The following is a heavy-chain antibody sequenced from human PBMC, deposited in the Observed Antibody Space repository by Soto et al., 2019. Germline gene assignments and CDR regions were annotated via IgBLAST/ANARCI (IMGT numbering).Heavy chain of an antibody. CDR2: ISWNGGSK. CDR3: AKGGYSYGDFYYGRDV. CDR1: GFTFDDYA. J-gene: IGHJ6*02. V-gene: IGHV3-9*01. Sequence: EAQLVESGGGLVQPDRSLRLSCAASGFTFDDYAMHWVRQAPGKGLEWVSGISWNGGSKGYADSVKGRFTISRDNSKKSLYLQINSLRGEDTALYYCAKGGYSYGDFYYGRDVWGQGTMVTVSS. D-gene: IGHD5-18*01.